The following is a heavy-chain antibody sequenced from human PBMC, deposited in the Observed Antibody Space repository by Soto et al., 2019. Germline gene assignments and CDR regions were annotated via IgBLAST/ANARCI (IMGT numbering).Heavy chain of an antibody. D-gene: IGHD2-15*01. CDR3: ASRNGGGSNKYYFDY. J-gene: IGHJ4*02. CDR2: IIPIFGTA. V-gene: IGHV1-69*12. CDR1: EGTFISYA. Sequence: QVQLVQSGAEVKKPGSSVKVSCKDSEGTFISYAISWVRQAPGQGLEWMGGIIPIFGTANYAQKFQGRVTITADESTSTAYMELSSLRSEDTAVYYCASRNGGGSNKYYFDYWGQATLVTVSS.